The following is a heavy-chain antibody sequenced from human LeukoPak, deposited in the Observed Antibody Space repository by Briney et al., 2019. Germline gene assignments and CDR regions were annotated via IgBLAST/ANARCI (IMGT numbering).Heavy chain of an antibody. Sequence: PSETLSLTCTVSGYSTSSGYYWGWIRQPPGKGLEWIGSIYHTGNTYYNPSLKSRVTISVDTSKNQFSLRLSSVTAADTAVYYCVRSYDAFDIWGQGTMVTVSS. CDR3: VRSYDAFDI. J-gene: IGHJ3*02. D-gene: IGHD1-26*01. CDR2: IYHTGNT. V-gene: IGHV4-38-2*02. CDR1: GYSTSSGYY.